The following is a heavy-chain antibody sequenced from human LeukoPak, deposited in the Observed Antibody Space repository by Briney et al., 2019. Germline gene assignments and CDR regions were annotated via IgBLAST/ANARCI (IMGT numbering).Heavy chain of an antibody. CDR3: ARGRSTVTTVDAFDI. CDR2: INSDGSST. CDR1: GFTFSSYW. J-gene: IGHJ3*02. Sequence: GGSLRLSCAASGFTFSSYWMHWVRQAPGKGLVWVSRINSDGSSTSYADSVKGRFTISRDNAKNTLYLQMNSLRAEDTAVYYCARGRSTVTTVDAFDIWGQGSMVTVSS. D-gene: IGHD4-17*01. V-gene: IGHV3-74*01.